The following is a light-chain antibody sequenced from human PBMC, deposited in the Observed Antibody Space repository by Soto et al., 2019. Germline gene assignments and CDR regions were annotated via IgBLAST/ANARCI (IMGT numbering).Light chain of an antibody. CDR2: EVS. J-gene: IGLJ2*01. CDR1: SSDVGGYNY. V-gene: IGLV2-8*01. Sequence: QSALTQPPSASGSPGQSVTISCTGTSSDVGGYNYVSWYQQHPGKAPKLMIFEVSKRPSGVPDRFSGSKSGNTASLTVSGLQADAEADFYCSSYAGNKKKMLFGGGTKLTVL. CDR3: SSYAGNKKKML.